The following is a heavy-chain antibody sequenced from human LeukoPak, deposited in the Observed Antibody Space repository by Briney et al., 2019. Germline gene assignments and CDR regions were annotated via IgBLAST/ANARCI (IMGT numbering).Heavy chain of an antibody. CDR1: GYSFTSYW. Sequence: NLGESLKISCQGSGYSFTSYWIGWVRQLPGKGLEWMGIIYPGDSDTRYSPSFQGQVTISADKSISTAYLQWSSLKASDTAMYYCARQLVVVVNGQAFDIWGQGTMVTVSS. CDR3: ARQLVVVVNGQAFDI. J-gene: IGHJ3*02. V-gene: IGHV5-51*01. CDR2: IYPGDSDT. D-gene: IGHD3-22*01.